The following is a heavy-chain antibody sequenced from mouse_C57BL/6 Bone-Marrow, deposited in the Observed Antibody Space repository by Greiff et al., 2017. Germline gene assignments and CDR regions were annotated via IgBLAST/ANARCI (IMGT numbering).Heavy chain of an antibody. CDR2: ILPGSGGT. Sequence: VQLQQSGAELMKPGASVKLSCKATGYTFSGYWIEWVKQRPGHGLERIGQILPGSGGTNSNEQFKGKATVTAGTSSNTAYRQLCSLTTVDSAIYYCARGGYDYDVPLFAYWGQGTLVTVAA. V-gene: IGHV1-9*01. D-gene: IGHD2-4*01. CDR1: GYTFSGYW. J-gene: IGHJ3*01. CDR3: ARGGYDYDVPLFAY.